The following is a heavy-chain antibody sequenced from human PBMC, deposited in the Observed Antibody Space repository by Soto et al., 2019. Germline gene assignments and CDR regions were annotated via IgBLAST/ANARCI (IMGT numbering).Heavy chain of an antibody. D-gene: IGHD7-27*01. Sequence: QVQLQESGPGLVKPSETLSLTCTVSGGSINNHYWSWIRQPPGKGLEWLGYVYYNGITNYNPSLKSRVTMSADTSKIQLSLNLTSLTAADTAIYYCTRANWYSEYWGQGTLVTVSS. V-gene: IGHV4-59*11. CDR3: TRANWYSEY. J-gene: IGHJ4*02. CDR2: VYYNGIT. CDR1: GGSINNHY.